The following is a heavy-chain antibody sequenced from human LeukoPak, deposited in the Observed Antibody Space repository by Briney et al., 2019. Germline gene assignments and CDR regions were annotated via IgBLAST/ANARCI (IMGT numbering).Heavy chain of an antibody. J-gene: IGHJ4*02. CDR2: IGASGGST. CDR1: GFTFSSYA. Sequence: GSLRLSCATSGFTFSSYAMSWVRQAPGKGLEWVSGIGASGGSTYYADSVKGRFTISRDNAKNSLYLQMNSLRAEDTAVYYCARLGSLCRNGVCYGGWGQGILVTVSS. V-gene: IGHV3-23*01. D-gene: IGHD2-8*01. CDR3: ARLGSLCRNGVCYGG.